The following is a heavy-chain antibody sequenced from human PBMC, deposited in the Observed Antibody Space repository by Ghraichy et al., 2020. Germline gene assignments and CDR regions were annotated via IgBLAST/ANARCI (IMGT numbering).Heavy chain of an antibody. D-gene: IGHD3-22*01. J-gene: IGHJ5*02. Sequence: LSLTCAASGFTFDDYAMHWVRQAPGKGLEWVSGISWNSGSIGYADSVKGRFTISRDNAKNPLYLQMNSLRAEDTALYYCAKGGYYYRINWFDPWGQGTLVTVSS. V-gene: IGHV3-9*01. CDR2: ISWNSGSI. CDR3: AKGGYYYRINWFDP. CDR1: GFTFDDYA.